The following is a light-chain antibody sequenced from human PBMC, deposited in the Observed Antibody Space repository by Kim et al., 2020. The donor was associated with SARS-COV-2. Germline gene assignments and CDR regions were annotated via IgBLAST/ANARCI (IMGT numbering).Light chain of an antibody. CDR3: QVWDSSTVV. CDR2: RDS. V-gene: IGLV3-9*01. Sequence: ARGQTARITCGGNKIGSKNVDWYQQKPGQAPVLVIYRDSNRPSGIPERFSGSNSGNTATLTISRAQAGDEADYYCQVWDSSTVVFGGGTQLTVL. CDR1: KIGSKN. J-gene: IGLJ2*01.